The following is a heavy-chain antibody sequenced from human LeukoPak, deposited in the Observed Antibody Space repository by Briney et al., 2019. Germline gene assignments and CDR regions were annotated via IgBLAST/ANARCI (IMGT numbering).Heavy chain of an antibody. V-gene: IGHV3-7*01. J-gene: IGHJ4*02. CDR1: GFTFSNYW. D-gene: IGHD6-6*01. Sequence: GGSLRLSCAAAGFTFSNYWMSWVRQAPGKGLEWVANIKQEGSEKYYVDSVKGRFTISRDNAKNSLYLQMNSLRAEDTAVYYCASGQQLGYWGQGTLVTVSS. CDR2: IKQEGSEK. CDR3: ASGQQLGY.